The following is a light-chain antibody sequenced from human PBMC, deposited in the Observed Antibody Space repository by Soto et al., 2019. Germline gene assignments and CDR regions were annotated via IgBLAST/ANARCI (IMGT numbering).Light chain of an antibody. Sequence: DIQMTQSPSTLSASVGDRVTITCRASQSISSWLAWYQQKPGTAPKLLIYKVSSLQSVIPSRFSVSGPGTEFTLSISSLQPDDFATDKCQQYSSYPYTFGQGTKVEIK. V-gene: IGKV1-5*03. CDR3: QQYSSYPYT. CDR1: QSISSW. CDR2: KVS. J-gene: IGKJ2*01.